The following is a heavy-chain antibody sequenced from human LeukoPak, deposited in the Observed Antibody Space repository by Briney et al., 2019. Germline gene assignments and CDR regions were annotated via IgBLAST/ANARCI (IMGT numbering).Heavy chain of an antibody. CDR3: ATRTTGTTDALDI. CDR1: GYTLTELP. J-gene: IGHJ3*02. V-gene: IGHV1-24*01. CDR2: FDPEDGET. Sequence: ASVKVSCKVFGYTLTELPIHWVRQAPGKGLEWVGGFDPEDGETTYAQKFQGRVTMTEDTSTDTAYMEVSGLRYEDTAVYYCATRTTGTTDALDIWGQGTMVTVSS. D-gene: IGHD1-1*01.